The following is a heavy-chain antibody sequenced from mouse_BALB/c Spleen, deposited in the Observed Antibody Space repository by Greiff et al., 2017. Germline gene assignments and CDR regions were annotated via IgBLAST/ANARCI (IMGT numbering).Heavy chain of an antibody. Sequence: VQLKESGAELVKPGASVKLSCTASGFNIKDTYMHWVKQRPEQGLEWIGRIDPANGNTKYDPKFQGKATITADTSSNTAYLQLSSLTSEDTAVYYCGMGYDGDYWGQGTTLTVSS. CDR3: GMGYDGDY. D-gene: IGHD2-2*01. J-gene: IGHJ2*01. V-gene: IGHV14-3*02. CDR2: IDPANGNT. CDR1: GFNIKDTY.